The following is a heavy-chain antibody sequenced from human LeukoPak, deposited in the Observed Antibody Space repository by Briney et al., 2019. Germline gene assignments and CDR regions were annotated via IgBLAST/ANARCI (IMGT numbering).Heavy chain of an antibody. Sequence: PGGSLRLSCAASGFTFSSYSMHWVRQAPGKGLEWVSGISWISGSIGYADSVKGRFTISRDNAKNSLYLQMNSLRAEDTALYYCAKGDHSGYNFTYFDSWGQGTLVTVSS. J-gene: IGHJ4*02. V-gene: IGHV3-9*01. CDR2: ISWISGSI. D-gene: IGHD5-12*01. CDR1: GFTFSSYS. CDR3: AKGDHSGYNFTYFDS.